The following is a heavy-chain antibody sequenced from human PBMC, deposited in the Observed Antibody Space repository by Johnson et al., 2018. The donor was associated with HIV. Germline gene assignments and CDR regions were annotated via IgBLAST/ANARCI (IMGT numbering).Heavy chain of an antibody. J-gene: IGHJ3*02. CDR2: MSSSGSTI. Sequence: QVQLVESGGGLVKPGGSLRLSCAASGFSFSDFYMSWIRQAPGKGLEWISYMSSSGSTIYHAESVKGRFTISRDNAKNSLYLQMNSLRVEDTAVYYCARLPSGYSRDAFDIWGQGTRVTVSS. V-gene: IGHV3-11*04. D-gene: IGHD5-18*01. CDR1: GFSFSDFY. CDR3: ARLPSGYSRDAFDI.